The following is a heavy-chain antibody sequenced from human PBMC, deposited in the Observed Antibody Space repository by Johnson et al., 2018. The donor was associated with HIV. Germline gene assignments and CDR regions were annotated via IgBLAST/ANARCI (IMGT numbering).Heavy chain of an antibody. CDR1: GFTFSSYA. J-gene: IGHJ3*02. CDR2: ISGSGANT. D-gene: IGHD3-3*01. Sequence: QVQLVESGGDVVQPGRSQRLSCAASGFTFSSYAMHWVRQAPGKGLEYVSAISGSGANTYYADSVKGRFTISRDNSKNTLYLQMNSLRAEDTAVYYCARDQDWGYYVSTAFDIWGQGTMVTVSS. CDR3: ARDQDWGYYVSTAFDI. V-gene: IGHV3-64*04.